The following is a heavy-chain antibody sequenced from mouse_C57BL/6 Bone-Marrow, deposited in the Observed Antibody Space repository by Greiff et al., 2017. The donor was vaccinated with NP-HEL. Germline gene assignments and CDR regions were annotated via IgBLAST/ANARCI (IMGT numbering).Heavy chain of an antibody. V-gene: IGHV10-1*01. J-gene: IGHJ4*01. CDR3: VSYYYGSSYWAMDY. CDR1: GFSFNTYA. D-gene: IGHD1-1*01. Sequence: EVQLVESGGGLVQPKGSLKLSCAASGFSFNTYAMNWVRQAPGKGLEWVARIRSKSNNYATYYADSVKDRFTISRDDSESMLYLQMNNLKTEDTAMYYCVSYYYGSSYWAMDYWGQGTSVTVSS. CDR2: IRSKSNNYAT.